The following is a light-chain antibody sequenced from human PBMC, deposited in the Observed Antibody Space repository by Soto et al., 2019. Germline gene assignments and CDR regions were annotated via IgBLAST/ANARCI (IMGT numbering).Light chain of an antibody. Sequence: EIVLTQSPATLSLSPGERATLSCRASQSFSSYLAWYQQKPGQAPRLLIYDASNRATGIPARFSGSGSGTDFTLTISSLEPEDFAVYYCQQRSTFGQGTRLEIK. CDR3: QQRST. CDR1: QSFSSY. CDR2: DAS. J-gene: IGKJ5*01. V-gene: IGKV3-11*01.